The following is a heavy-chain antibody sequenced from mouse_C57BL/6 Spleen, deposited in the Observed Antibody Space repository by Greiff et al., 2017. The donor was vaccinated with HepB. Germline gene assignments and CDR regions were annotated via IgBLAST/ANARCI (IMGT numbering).Heavy chain of an antibody. CDR3: ARSGDYDVYAGAY. Sequence: QVQLQQSGAELARPGASVKLSCKASGYTFTSYGMSWVKQRTGQGLEWIGEIYPRSGNTYYNEKFKGKATLTADKSSSTAYMELRSLTSEDSAVYFCARSGDYDVYAGAYWGQGTLVTVSA. J-gene: IGHJ3*01. CDR2: IYPRSGNT. D-gene: IGHD2-4*01. CDR1: GYTFTSYG. V-gene: IGHV1-81*01.